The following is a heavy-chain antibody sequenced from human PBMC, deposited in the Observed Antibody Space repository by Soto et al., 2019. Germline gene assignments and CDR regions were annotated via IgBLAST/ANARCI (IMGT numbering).Heavy chain of an antibody. CDR3: ARGVFHTMVRGVKPRYFDY. V-gene: IGHV4-34*01. D-gene: IGHD3-10*01. Sequence: QVQLQQWGAGLLKPSETLSLTCAVYGGSFSGYYWSWIRQPPGKGLEWIGEINHSGSTNYNPSLNSRVTISVDTSKNQFCLKLSSVTAADTAVYYCARGVFHTMVRGVKPRYFDYWGQGTLVTVSS. CDR2: INHSGST. CDR1: GGSFSGYY. J-gene: IGHJ4*02.